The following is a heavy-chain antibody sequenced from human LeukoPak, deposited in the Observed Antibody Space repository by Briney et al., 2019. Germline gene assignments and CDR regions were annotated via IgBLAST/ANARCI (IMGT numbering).Heavy chain of an antibody. V-gene: IGHV3-30*04. CDR3: ARTIRGPTYGSGSYKVRYFDY. D-gene: IGHD3-10*01. CDR2: ISYDGSNK. Sequence: SGRSLRLSCAASGFTFSSYAMHWVRQAPGKGLEWVAVISYDGSNKYYADSVKGRFTISRDNSKNTLYLQMNSLRAEDTAVYYCARTIRGPTYGSGSYKVRYFDYWGQGTLVTVSS. CDR1: GFTFSSYA. J-gene: IGHJ4*02.